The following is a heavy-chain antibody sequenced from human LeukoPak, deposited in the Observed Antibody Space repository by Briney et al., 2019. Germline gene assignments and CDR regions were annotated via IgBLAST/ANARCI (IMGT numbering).Heavy chain of an antibody. D-gene: IGHD2-21*02. CDR2: IIPIFGTA. Sequence: GASVKVSCKASGGTFSSYAISWVRQAPGQGLEWMGGIIPIFGTANYAQKFQGRVTITADKSTSTTYMELSSLRSEDTAVYYCARGISYCGGDCPTPYFDYWGQGTLVTVSS. CDR3: ARGISYCGGDCPTPYFDY. CDR1: GGTFSSYA. J-gene: IGHJ4*02. V-gene: IGHV1-69*06.